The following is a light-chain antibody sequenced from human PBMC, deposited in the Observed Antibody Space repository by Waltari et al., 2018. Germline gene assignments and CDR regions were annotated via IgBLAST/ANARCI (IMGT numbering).Light chain of an antibody. J-gene: IGLJ3*02. CDR3: NSYTTSSTWV. V-gene: IGLV2-14*01. CDR1: SSDIVAYNY. CDR2: EVR. Sequence: QSALTQPASVSGSPGQSITISCHGTSSDIVAYNYVSWYQHLPGKAPKLIISEVRRRLSGVSNRFSGSKSGNMASLTISGLQAEDEADYYCNSYTTSSTWVFGGGTKLTVL.